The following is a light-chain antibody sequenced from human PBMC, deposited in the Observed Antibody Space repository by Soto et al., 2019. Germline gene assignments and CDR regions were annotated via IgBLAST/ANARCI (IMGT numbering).Light chain of an antibody. J-gene: IGLJ2*01. CDR3: AAWDGSLSVVF. Sequence: QAVVTQPPSASGAPGQRVTISCSGSRSNVGSSAVNWYQHIPGTAPKLLIHSNNQRPSGVPGRFSGSKSGTSASLAISGLQSEDEADYYCAAWDGSLSVVFFGGGTKLTVL. CDR1: RSNVGSSA. CDR2: SNN. V-gene: IGLV1-44*01.